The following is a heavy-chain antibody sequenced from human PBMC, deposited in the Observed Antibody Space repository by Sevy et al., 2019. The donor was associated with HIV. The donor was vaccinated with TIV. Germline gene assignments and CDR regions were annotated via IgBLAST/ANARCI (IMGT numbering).Heavy chain of an antibody. CDR3: ARLDSSSWYDDY. J-gene: IGHJ4*02. Sequence: SETLSLTCAVYGGSFSGYYWSWIRQPPGKGLEWIGEINHSGSTNYNPSLKTRVTISVDTSQNQFALKLSSVTAAATAVYYCARLDSSSWYDDYWGQGTLVTVSS. CDR1: GGSFSGYY. D-gene: IGHD6-13*01. CDR2: INHSGST. V-gene: IGHV4-34*01.